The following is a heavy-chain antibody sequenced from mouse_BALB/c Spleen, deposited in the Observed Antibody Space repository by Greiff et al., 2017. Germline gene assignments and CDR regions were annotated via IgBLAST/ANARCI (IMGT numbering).Heavy chain of an antibody. CDR3: ARVTEYYAMDY. D-gene: IGHD2-1*01. CDR2: INPYNDGT. V-gene: IGHV1-14*01. J-gene: IGHJ4*01. Sequence: EVQLHQSGPELVKPGASVKMSCKASGYTFTSYVMHWVKQKPGQGLEWIGYINPYNDGTKYNEKFKGKATLTSDKSSSTAYMELSSLTSEDSAVYYCARVTEYYAMDYWGQGTSVTVSS. CDR1: GYTFTSYV.